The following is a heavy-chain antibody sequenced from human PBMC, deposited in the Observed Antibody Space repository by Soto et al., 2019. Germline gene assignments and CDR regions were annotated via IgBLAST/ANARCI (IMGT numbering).Heavy chain of an antibody. V-gene: IGHV1-69*13. CDR3: ARGTFYYDSRGYQHFDY. CDR1: GGTFSSYA. J-gene: IGHJ4*02. CDR2: IIPIFGTS. Sequence: SVKVSCKASGGTFSSYAITWVRQAPGQGLEWMGGIIPIFGTSNYAQNFQGRVTITADESTNTAYMELSSLRSEDTAVYYCARGTFYYDSRGYQHFDYWGQGTLVTVSS. D-gene: IGHD3-22*01.